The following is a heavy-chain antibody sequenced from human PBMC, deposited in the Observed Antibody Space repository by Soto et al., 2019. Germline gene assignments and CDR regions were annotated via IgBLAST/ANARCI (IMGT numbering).Heavy chain of an antibody. V-gene: IGHV1-69*01. Sequence: QVQLVQSGAEVKKPGSSVKVSCKASGGTFNSYSVSWVRQAPGQGLEWMGGIFPVYGTPHYAQKFQGRVTITADESTRTAYMELSSLTSEDTAVYYCARGLAFPAAGPWGQGTLVTVSS. CDR3: ARGLAFPAAGP. CDR1: GGTFNSYS. D-gene: IGHD3-9*01. J-gene: IGHJ5*02. CDR2: IFPVYGTP.